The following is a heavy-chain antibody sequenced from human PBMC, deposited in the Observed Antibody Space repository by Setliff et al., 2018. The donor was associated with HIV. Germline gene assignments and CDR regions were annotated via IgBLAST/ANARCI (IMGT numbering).Heavy chain of an antibody. CDR3: AREAPDDHFDH. V-gene: IGHV3-7*03. D-gene: IGHD1-1*01. CDR2: IKQDGSET. Sequence: PGGSLRLSCAASGFTFSSNWMGWVRQAPGKGLQWVANIKQDGSETYYVDSVKGRFTISRDNAKNSLYLQMNSLRAEDTAVYYCAREAPDDHFDHWGQGTLVTVSS. J-gene: IGHJ4*02. CDR1: GFTFSSNW.